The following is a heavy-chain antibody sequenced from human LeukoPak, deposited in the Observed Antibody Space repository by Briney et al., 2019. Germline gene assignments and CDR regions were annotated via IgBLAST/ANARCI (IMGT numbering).Heavy chain of an antibody. D-gene: IGHD2-21*02. CDR1: GFTFSSYA. V-gene: IGHV3-30-3*01. J-gene: IGHJ6*02. Sequence: GGSLRLSCAASGFTFSSYAMHWVRQAPGKGLEWVAVISYDGSNKYYADSVRGRFTISRDNSKNTLYLQMNGLRAEDTAVYYCARDNCSGGDCYPYYYYGMDVWGQGTTVTVSS. CDR2: ISYDGSNK. CDR3: ARDNCSGGDCYPYYYYGMDV.